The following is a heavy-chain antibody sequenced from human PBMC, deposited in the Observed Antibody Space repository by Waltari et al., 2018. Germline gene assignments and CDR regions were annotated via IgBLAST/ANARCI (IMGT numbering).Heavy chain of an antibody. D-gene: IGHD5-12*01. J-gene: IGHJ5*02. CDR1: GGSISSSSYS. Sequence: QLQLQESGPGLVKPSETLSLTCTVSGGSISSSSYSWGWIRQSPGKGLEWIGRIDFSGSTHYNPTLKSRVTISGDTSKNQFSLKLSSVTAADTAVYYCARHWKKSGYRFDPWGQGTLVTVS. CDR2: IDFSGST. V-gene: IGHV4-39*01. CDR3: ARHWKKSGYRFDP.